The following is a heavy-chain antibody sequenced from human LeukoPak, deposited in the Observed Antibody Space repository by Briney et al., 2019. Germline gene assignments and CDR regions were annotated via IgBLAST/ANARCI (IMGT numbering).Heavy chain of an antibody. Sequence: PGGSLRLSCAASGFSFSTYAMSWVRQAPGKGLEWVSSISGGSDSTYYADSVKGRFTISRDNSKNTLFLQMNSLRAEDTAVYYCAKVPPRGRASTAPVSPRGQGTLVTVSS. J-gene: IGHJ4*02. D-gene: IGHD2-15*01. CDR1: GFSFSTYA. CDR3: AKVPPRGRASTAPVSP. V-gene: IGHV3-23*01. CDR2: ISGGSDST.